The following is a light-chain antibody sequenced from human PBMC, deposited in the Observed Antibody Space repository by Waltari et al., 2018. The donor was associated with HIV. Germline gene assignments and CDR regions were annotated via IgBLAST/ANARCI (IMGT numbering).Light chain of an antibody. Sequence: SYELTQPPSVSVSPGQTARITCSGDALPKKFAYWYQQKSGRAPGLVCYEDSKRPSGIPWRLSGSSSGTMATLTISGAQVADEADYYCYSTDNSGTHIRVFGGGTKLTVL. J-gene: IGLJ2*01. V-gene: IGLV3-10*01. CDR1: ALPKKF. CDR3: YSTDNSGTHIRV. CDR2: EDS.